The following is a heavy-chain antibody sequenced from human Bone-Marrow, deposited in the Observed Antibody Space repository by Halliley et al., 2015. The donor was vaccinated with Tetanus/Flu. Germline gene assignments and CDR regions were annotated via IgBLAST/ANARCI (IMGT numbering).Heavy chain of an antibody. J-gene: IGHJ5*01. Sequence: TLSLTCTVSGDSITTRNWWSWIRQSPGKGLEWIAEVYHNGVSNSNPSLQSRVTVSIDTSKNQFSLQLTSGTAADTAVYYCARDHYTKAGIPGRLNWFESWGQGTLVTVSS. V-gene: IGHV4-4*02. CDR2: VYHNGVS. CDR3: ARDHYTKAGIPGRLNWFES. D-gene: IGHD4-4*01. CDR1: GDSITTRNW.